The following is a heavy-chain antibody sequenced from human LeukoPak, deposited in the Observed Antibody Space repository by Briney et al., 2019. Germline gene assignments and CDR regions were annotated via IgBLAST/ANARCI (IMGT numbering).Heavy chain of an antibody. V-gene: IGHV5-51*01. CDR3: ARLRDGYSLDY. J-gene: IGHJ4*02. D-gene: IGHD5-24*01. Sequence: GDSLKISCRASGYSFTNYWIGWVRQMPGKGLEWMGIIYPGDSDTRYSPSFQGQVTISADKSISTAYLQWSSLKASDTAMYYCARLRDGYSLDYWGQGTLVTVSS. CDR1: GYSFTNYW. CDR2: IYPGDSDT.